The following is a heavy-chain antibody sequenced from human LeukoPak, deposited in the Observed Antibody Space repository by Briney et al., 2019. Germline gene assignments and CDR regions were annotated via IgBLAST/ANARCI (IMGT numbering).Heavy chain of an antibody. J-gene: IGHJ6*03. Sequence: GESLKISCKGSGYSFTSYWIGWVRQMPGKGLEWMGIIYPGDSDTRYSPSFQGQVTISADKSISTAYLQWSSLKASDTAMYYCASNSLGPLMGYYYMDVWGKGTTVTVSS. CDR1: GYSFTSYW. CDR2: IYPGDSDT. V-gene: IGHV5-51*01. D-gene: IGHD2/OR15-2a*01. CDR3: ASNSLGPLMGYYYMDV.